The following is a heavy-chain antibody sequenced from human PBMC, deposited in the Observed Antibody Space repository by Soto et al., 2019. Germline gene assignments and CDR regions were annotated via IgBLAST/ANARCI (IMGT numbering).Heavy chain of an antibody. Sequence: QVQLVQSGAEVKKPEASVKVSCKASGYTFTSYDISWVRQATGQGLEWMGWMNSNSGNTGFAQKFQGRVTMTRNTSISTAFMELSSLRSEDTAVYYCARERAHYGMDVWGQGTTVTVSS. V-gene: IGHV1-8*01. J-gene: IGHJ6*02. CDR3: ARERAHYGMDV. CDR1: GYTFTSYD. CDR2: MNSNSGNT. D-gene: IGHD6-25*01.